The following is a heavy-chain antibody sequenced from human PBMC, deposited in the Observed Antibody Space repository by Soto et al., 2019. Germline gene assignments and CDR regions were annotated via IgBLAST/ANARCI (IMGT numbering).Heavy chain of an antibody. J-gene: IGHJ5*02. CDR1: SCSFTKND. V-gene: IGHV1-8*01. D-gene: IGHD3-10*01. CDR3: ARMAPFGSLHWFDT. CDR2: MNPGGCAA. Sequence: SWRVSCNASSCSFTKNDVTCVRQATGQGLEWMGWMNPGGCAAGYAQKSEGRVTMTRDISIATAYMELSSLRSDDTAIYYCARMAPFGSLHWFDTWGQGTLVTVSS.